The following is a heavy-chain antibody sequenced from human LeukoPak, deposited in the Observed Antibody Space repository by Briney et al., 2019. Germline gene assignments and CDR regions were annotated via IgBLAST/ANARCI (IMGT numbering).Heavy chain of an antibody. J-gene: IGHJ4*02. D-gene: IGHD1-1*01. CDR3: AKVRYNWNDEAFDY. CDR1: GFTFSSYS. V-gene: IGHV3-9*01. CDR2: ISWNGGII. Sequence: GGSLRLSCAASGFTFSSYSMNWVRQAPGKGLEWVSGISWNGGIIVYADSVKGRFTISRDNAKNSLYLQMTSLRDEDTASYYCAKVRYNWNDEAFDYWGQGTLVTVSS.